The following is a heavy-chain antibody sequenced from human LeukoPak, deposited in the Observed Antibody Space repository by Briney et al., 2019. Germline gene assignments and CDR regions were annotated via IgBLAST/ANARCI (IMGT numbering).Heavy chain of an antibody. CDR2: IWYDGSNK. D-gene: IGHD4-23*01. CDR3: AKDFRDYGGNSGFDY. V-gene: IGHV3-33*06. Sequence: HPGRSLRLSCAASGFTFSSYGMHWVRQAPGKGLEWVAVIWYDGSNKYYADSVKGRFTISRDNSKNTLYLQMNSLRAEDTAVYYCAKDFRDYGGNSGFDYWGQGTLGTVSS. J-gene: IGHJ4*02. CDR1: GFTFSSYG.